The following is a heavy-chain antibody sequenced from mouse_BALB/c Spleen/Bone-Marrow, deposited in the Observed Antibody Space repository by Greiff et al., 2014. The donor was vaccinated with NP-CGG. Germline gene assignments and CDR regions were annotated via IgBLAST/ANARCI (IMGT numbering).Heavy chain of an antibody. Sequence: DVHLVESGGGLVKPGGSLKLSCAASGFTFSDYYMYWVRKTPEKRLGWVATISDGGSYTYYPDSVKGRFTISRDIAKNNLYLQMSSLKSEDTAMYYCARDRGVQGYAMDYWGQGTSVTVSS. J-gene: IGHJ4*01. V-gene: IGHV5-4*02. CDR2: ISDGGSYT. CDR3: ARDRGVQGYAMDY. D-gene: IGHD2-14*01. CDR1: GFTFSDYY.